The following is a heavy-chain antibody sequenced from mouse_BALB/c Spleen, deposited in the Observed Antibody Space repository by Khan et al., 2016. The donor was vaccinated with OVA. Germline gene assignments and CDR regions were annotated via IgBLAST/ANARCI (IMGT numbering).Heavy chain of an antibody. CDR1: GYTFSNYW. D-gene: IGHD2-4*01. CDR2: ILPGSNNT. Sequence: QVRLQQSGAELMKPGASMRISCKATGYTFSNYWIEWVNQRPGHGLEWIGEILPGSNNTNYNEKFKGKATFTADTSSNTAYMQLSSLTSEDSAVYYCASYTMITAFSYWGQGTLVTVSA. J-gene: IGHJ3*01. CDR3: ASYTMITAFSY. V-gene: IGHV1-9*01.